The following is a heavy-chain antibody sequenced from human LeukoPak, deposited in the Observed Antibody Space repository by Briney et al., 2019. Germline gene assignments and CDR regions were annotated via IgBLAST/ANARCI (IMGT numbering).Heavy chain of an antibody. CDR1: GYTFTSYD. CDR2: MNPNSGNT. CDR3: ARRSGYFYYYYYGMDV. D-gene: IGHD3-3*01. J-gene: IGHJ6*02. V-gene: IGHV1-8*01. Sequence: ASVKVSCKASGYTFTSYDINWVRQATGQGLEWMGWMNPNSGNTGYAQKFQGRVTMTRNTSISTAYMELSSLRSEDTAVCYCARRSGYFYYYYYGMDVWGQGTTVTVSS.